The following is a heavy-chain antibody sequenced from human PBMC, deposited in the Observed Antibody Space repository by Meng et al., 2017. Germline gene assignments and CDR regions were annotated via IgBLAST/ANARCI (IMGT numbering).Heavy chain of an antibody. CDR2: IYPGDSDT. J-gene: IGHJ6*04. Sequence: KVSCKGSGYSFTSYWIGWVRQMPGKGLEWMGIIYPGDSDTRYSPSFQGQVTISADKSISTAYLQWSSLKASDTAMYYCARRVGSGSYYYYYYGMDVWGKGTTVTVSS. CDR1: GYSFTSYW. CDR3: ARRVGSGSYYYYYYGMDV. V-gene: IGHV5-51*01. D-gene: IGHD1-26*01.